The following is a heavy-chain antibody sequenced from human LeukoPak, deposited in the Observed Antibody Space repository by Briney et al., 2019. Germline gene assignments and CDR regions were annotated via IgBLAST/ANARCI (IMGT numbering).Heavy chain of an antibody. CDR2: ISDSGGST. CDR3: AKDREYSSGWYNY. J-gene: IGHJ4*02. D-gene: IGHD6-19*01. V-gene: IGHV3-23*01. Sequence: GGSLRLSCAASGFTFSSYAMSWVRQAPGQGLEWVSTISDSGGSTSYADSVKGRFTISRDNSKNTLCLQMNSLRADDTAVYYCAKDREYSSGWYNYWGQGTLVTVSS. CDR1: GFTFSSYA.